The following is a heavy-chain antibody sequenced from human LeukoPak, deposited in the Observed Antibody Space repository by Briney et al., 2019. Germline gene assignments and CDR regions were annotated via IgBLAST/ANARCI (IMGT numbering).Heavy chain of an antibody. CDR2: IYSGGST. V-gene: IGHV3-53*01. CDR1: GFPFISNY. J-gene: IGHJ4*02. D-gene: IGHD3-10*01. Sequence: PGGSLSLSCAASGFPFISNYMSWVRQAPGKGLEGVSVIYSGGSTYYADSVKGRFTISRDNSKNTLYLQMNSLRAEDTAVYYCARTIGDYYYGSGSYYNVFADYWGQGTLVTVSS. CDR3: ARTIGDYYYGSGSYYNVFADY.